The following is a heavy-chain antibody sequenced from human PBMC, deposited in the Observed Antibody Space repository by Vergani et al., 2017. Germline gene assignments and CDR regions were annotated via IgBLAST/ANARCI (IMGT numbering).Heavy chain of an antibody. CDR3: GRGSDNYN. CDR1: GFTFSSHA. CDR2: IKNTGDST. Sequence: EVQLLESGGGLIQPGGSLRLSCVASGFTFSSHAMSWVRQGHGQGLEWVSSIKNTGDSTNYADSVKGRFTISRDNSKNTLYLQMNSLRVEDTAVYYCGRGSDNYNGGQGTLVTVSS. J-gene: IGHJ4*02. V-gene: IGHV3-23*01. D-gene: IGHD5-24*01.